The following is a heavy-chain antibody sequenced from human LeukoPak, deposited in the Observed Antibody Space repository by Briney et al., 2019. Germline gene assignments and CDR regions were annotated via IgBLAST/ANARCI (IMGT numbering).Heavy chain of an antibody. V-gene: IGHV4-59*01. D-gene: IGHD3-9*01. Sequence: SETLSLTCTVSGGAISYYYWTCIRQSPGEGLEWIGQIYYTGRTYYNPSLERRVTVSLDTSRIQFSLIMTSVTAADTAMYYCARGGTYNDILSFDPWGQGTLVSVSS. CDR2: IYYTGRT. CDR3: ARGGTYNDILSFDP. CDR1: GGAISYYY. J-gene: IGHJ5*02.